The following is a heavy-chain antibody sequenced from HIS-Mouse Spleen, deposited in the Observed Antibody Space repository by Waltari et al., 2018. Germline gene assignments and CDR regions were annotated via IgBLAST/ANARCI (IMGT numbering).Heavy chain of an antibody. CDR3: AREIPYSSSWYDWYFDL. CDR1: GGSISSSSYY. J-gene: IGHJ2*01. V-gene: IGHV4-39*07. D-gene: IGHD6-13*01. CDR2: IYYSGGN. Sequence: QLQLQESGPGLVKPSETLSLTCTVSGGSISSSSYYWGWIRQPPGKGLEWIGSIYYSGGNDYNPYLKSGVTISVDTAKNQFSLKLSSVTAADTAVYYCAREIPYSSSWYDWYFDLWGRGTLVTVSS.